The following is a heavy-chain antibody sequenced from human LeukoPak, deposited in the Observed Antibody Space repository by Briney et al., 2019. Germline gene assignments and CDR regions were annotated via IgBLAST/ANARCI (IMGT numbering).Heavy chain of an antibody. CDR1: GGSFSGYY. D-gene: IGHD5-18*01. V-gene: IGHV4-34*01. CDR3: AGGGYSYGYGY. J-gene: IGHJ4*02. Sequence: KSSETLSLTCAVYGGSFSGYYWSWIRQPPGKGLEWIGEINHSGSTNYNPSLKSRVTISVDTSKNQFSLKLSSVTAADTAVYYCAGGGYSYGYGYWGQGTLVTVSS. CDR2: INHSGST.